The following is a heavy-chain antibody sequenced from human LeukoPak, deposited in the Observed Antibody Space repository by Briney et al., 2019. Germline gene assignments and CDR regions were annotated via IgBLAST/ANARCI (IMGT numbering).Heavy chain of an antibody. Sequence: PGRSLRLSRAASGFTFEDYAMHWVRQAPGKGLEWVSGISWNSGRIGYADSVKGRFTISRDNAKNSLYLQMNSLRVEDMALYYCAKGVYYDFWTGRFDSWGQGTLVTVSS. CDR1: GFTFEDYA. J-gene: IGHJ4*02. CDR3: AKGVYYDFWTGRFDS. D-gene: IGHD3/OR15-3a*01. V-gene: IGHV3-9*03. CDR2: ISWNSGRI.